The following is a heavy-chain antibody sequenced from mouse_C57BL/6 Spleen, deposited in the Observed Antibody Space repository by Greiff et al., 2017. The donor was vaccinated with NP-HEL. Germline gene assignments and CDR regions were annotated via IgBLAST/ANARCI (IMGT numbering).Heavy chain of an antibody. D-gene: IGHD4-1*01. CDR2: ISDGGSYT. J-gene: IGHJ2*01. Sequence: DVMLVESGGGLVKPGGSLKLSCAASGFTFSSYAMSWVRQTPEKRLEWVATISDGGSYTYYPDNVKGRFTISRDNAKNNLYLQMSHLKSEDTAMYYCASITGNNYFDYWGQGTTLTVSS. V-gene: IGHV5-4*03. CDR1: GFTFSSYA. CDR3: ASITGNNYFDY.